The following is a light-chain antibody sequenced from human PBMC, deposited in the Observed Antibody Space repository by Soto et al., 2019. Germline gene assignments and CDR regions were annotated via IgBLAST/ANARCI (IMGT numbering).Light chain of an antibody. CDR3: QPANSFPLT. J-gene: IGKJ4*01. Sequence: DIQVTQSPSSVSASVGDRVTITCRTSQDVSSWLAWYQQKPGKAPELLIYSASTLQTGVPSRFSGSGSGTDFTLTISSLQREDFATYYCQPANSFPLTFGGGTKVEIK. CDR2: SAS. V-gene: IGKV1-12*01. CDR1: QDVSSW.